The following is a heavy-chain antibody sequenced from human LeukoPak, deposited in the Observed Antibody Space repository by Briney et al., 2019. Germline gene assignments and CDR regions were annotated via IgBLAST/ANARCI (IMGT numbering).Heavy chain of an antibody. Sequence: ASVKVSCKASGYMFTRYVMHWVRQAPGQRLEWMGWINAGNGNTKYSQKFQGRVTITRDTSASTGYMELSSLRSEDTAVYYCARSPAHSSSYYYYYGMDVWGQGTTVTVSS. V-gene: IGHV1-3*01. D-gene: IGHD5-18*01. CDR1: GYMFTRYV. CDR2: INAGNGNT. J-gene: IGHJ6*02. CDR3: ARSPAHSSSYYYYYGMDV.